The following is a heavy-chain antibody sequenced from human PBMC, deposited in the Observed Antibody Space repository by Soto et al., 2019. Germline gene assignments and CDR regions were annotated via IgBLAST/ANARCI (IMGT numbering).Heavy chain of an antibody. CDR3: AKDRQYPRAYFHY. Sequence: EVKLLESGGGLVQPGGSLRLSCGVSGFTVTSNGVSWVRQAPGKGLEWVSAISPNGQGIWYADSVKGRFTISRDISRNTVLLQMDSLRAEDTAVYYCAKDRQYPRAYFHYWGQGTLVTVSS. CDR2: ISPNGQGI. CDR1: GFTVTSNG. V-gene: IGHV3-23*01. J-gene: IGHJ4*02. D-gene: IGHD4-4*01.